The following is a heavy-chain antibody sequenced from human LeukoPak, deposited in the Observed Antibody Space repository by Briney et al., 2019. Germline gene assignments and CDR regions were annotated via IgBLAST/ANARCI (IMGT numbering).Heavy chain of an antibody. CDR1: EFTFTNYA. D-gene: IGHD3-3*01. J-gene: IGHJ4*02. V-gene: IGHV3-23*01. CDR2: ISGSGDSP. CDR3: AKKKGVGYYPSDY. Sequence: GGSLRLSCAASEFTFTNYALSWVRQAPGKGLEWVSAISGSGDSPYYADSVKGRFTISRDNFGNLLYLQMNSLRAEDTAVYYCAKKKGVGYYPSDYWGQGTLVTVSS.